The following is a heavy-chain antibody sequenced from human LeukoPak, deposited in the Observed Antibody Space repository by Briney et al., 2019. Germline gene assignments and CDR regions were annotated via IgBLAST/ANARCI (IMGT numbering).Heavy chain of an antibody. D-gene: IGHD6-19*01. J-gene: IGHJ4*02. CDR1: GGSISGSSHY. Sequence: SETLSLTCTVSGGSISGSSHYWGWIRQPPGKGLEWIGSIYQSGSTHYNFYLRSRVTISVDTSKNQFSLKVSSVTAADTAAYYCARRMIAVAGTVVYYFDYWGQGTLVTVSS. CDR2: IYQSGST. CDR3: ARRMIAVAGTVVYYFDY. V-gene: IGHV4-39*01.